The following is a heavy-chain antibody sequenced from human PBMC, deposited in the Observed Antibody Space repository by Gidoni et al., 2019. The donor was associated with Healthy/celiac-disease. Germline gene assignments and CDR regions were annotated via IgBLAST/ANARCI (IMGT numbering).Heavy chain of an antibody. Sequence: QVQLVESGGGVVQPGRSLRLSCAASGFTFSSYGMHWVRQAPGKGLEWVAVIWYDGSNKYYADSVKGRFTISRDNSKNTLYLQMNSLRAEDTAVYYCARDLGLELLSMGDNWFDPWGQGTLVTVSS. J-gene: IGHJ5*02. CDR2: IWYDGSNK. CDR3: ARDLGLELLSMGDNWFDP. D-gene: IGHD1-7*01. CDR1: GFTFSSYG. V-gene: IGHV3-33*01.